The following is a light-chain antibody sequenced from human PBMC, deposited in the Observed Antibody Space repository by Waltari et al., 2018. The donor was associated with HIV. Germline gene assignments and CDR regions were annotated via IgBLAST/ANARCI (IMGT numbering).Light chain of an antibody. V-gene: IGLV1-51*01. CDR2: DNN. Sequence: QSVLTQPPSVSAAPGQKVTIPCSGSSSHIGNNYVSWYQHLPGTAPELLIYDNNNRPSGIPDRFSGSKSGTSATLGITGVQTGDEADYYCGTWDSSLSAEVFGGGTKLTVL. CDR1: SSHIGNNY. CDR3: GTWDSSLSAEV. J-gene: IGLJ3*02.